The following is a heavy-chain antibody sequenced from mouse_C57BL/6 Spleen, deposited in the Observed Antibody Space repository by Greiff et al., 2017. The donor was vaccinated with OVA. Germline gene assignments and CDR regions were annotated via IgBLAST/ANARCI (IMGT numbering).Heavy chain of an antibody. J-gene: IGHJ3*01. CDR3: ASPHYYGSSYLAY. CDR2: IRNKANGYTT. V-gene: IGHV7-3*01. CDR1: GFTFTDYY. D-gene: IGHD1-1*01. Sequence: EVMLVESGGGLVQPGGSLSLSCAASGFTFTDYYMSWVRQPPGKALEWLGFIRNKANGYTTEHSASVKGRFTISRDNSQSILYLQMNALRAEDSATYYCASPHYYGSSYLAYWGQGTLVTVSA.